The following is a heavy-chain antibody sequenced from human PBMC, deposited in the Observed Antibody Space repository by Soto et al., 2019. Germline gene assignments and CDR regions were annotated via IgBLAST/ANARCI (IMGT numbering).Heavy chain of an antibody. CDR2: INHSGST. Sequence: QVQLQQWGAGLLKPSETLSLTCAVYGGSFSGYYWSWIRQPPGKGLEWIGEINHSGSTNYNPSLKSRVTRSVDTPKNHFSVKLSFVPAADTALYYGARNGSYYDFWSGYYFGGGMDVWGQGTTVTVS. CDR1: GGSFSGYY. V-gene: IGHV4-34*01. CDR3: ARNGSYYDFWSGYYFGGGMDV. J-gene: IGHJ6*02. D-gene: IGHD3-3*01.